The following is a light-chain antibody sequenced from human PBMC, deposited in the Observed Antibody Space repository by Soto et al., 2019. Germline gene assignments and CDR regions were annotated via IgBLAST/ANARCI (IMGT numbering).Light chain of an antibody. CDR1: QGIRND. Sequence: DIQMTQSPSSLSASVGDRVTITCRASQGIRNDLGWYQHKPGKAPKRLIYAASSLESGVPSGFSGSGSVTEFTITVSSLQPDDFASDYCLQHNSYPFTFGPGTKVDIK. CDR2: AAS. CDR3: LQHNSYPFT. J-gene: IGKJ3*01. V-gene: IGKV1-17*01.